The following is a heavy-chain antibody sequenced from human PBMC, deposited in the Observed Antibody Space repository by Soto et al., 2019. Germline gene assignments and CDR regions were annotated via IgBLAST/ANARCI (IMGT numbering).Heavy chain of an antibody. Sequence: SETLSLTCTVSGGSISSYYWSWIWQPAGKGLEWIGRIYTSGSTNYNPSLKSRVTMSVDTSKNQFSLKLSSVTAADTAVYYCARESGDGYSPPYYFDYWGQGTLVTVSS. CDR2: IYTSGST. CDR1: GGSISSYY. V-gene: IGHV4-4*07. D-gene: IGHD5-18*01. J-gene: IGHJ4*02. CDR3: ARESGDGYSPPYYFDY.